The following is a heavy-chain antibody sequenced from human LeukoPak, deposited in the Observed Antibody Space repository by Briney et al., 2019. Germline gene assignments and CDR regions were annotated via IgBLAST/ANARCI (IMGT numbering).Heavy chain of an antibody. CDR2: FSGGGGST. Sequence: GGSLRLSCVTSGFTFSSYAMSWVRQAPGKGLEWVSAFSGGGGSTYYADSVKGRFTISRDNSKNTLYLQMNSLRAEDTAVYYCARMYYDILTGYRPTYYFDYWGQGTLVTVSS. J-gene: IGHJ4*02. V-gene: IGHV3-23*01. D-gene: IGHD3-9*01. CDR3: ARMYYDILTGYRPTYYFDY. CDR1: GFTFSSYA.